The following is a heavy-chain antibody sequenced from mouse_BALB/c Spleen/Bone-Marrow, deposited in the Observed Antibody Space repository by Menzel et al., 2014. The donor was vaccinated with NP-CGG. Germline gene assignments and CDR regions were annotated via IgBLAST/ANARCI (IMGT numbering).Heavy chain of an antibody. CDR3: ANWGYYAMDY. V-gene: IGHV1-15*01. CDR2: LDPETGGT. D-gene: IGHD4-1*01. J-gene: IGHJ4*01. Sequence: QVQLKHSGAELVRPGASVTLSCKASGYTFXDYEMHWVKQTPVHGLEWIGTLDPETGGTAYNQKFKDMATLTADKSSTTAYMELRSLTSEDSAVYYCANWGYYAMDYWGQGISVTVSS. CDR1: GYTFXDYE.